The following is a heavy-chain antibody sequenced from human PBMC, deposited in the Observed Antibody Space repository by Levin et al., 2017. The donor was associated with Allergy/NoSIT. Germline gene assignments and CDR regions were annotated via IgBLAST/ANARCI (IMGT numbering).Heavy chain of an antibody. V-gene: IGHV4-39*02. Sequence: SETLSLTCTVPGGSISSSSYYWGWIRQPPGKGLEWIGSIYYSGSTYYNPSLKSRVTISVDTSKNQFSLNLSSVTAADTAVYYCARDSGDDYFDYWGQGTLVTVSS. CDR3: ARDSGDDYFDY. D-gene: IGHD5-12*01. CDR1: GGSISSSSYY. J-gene: IGHJ4*02. CDR2: IYYSGST.